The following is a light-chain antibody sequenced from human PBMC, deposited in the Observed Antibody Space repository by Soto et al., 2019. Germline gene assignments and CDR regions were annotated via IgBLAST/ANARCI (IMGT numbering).Light chain of an antibody. Sequence: QSVLTQPRSVSGSPGQSVTISCTGTSSDVGGYNYVSWYQQHPGKAPKLMIYDVNRRPSGVPDRFSGSKSGNTASLTISGLQAEDESEYYCCSYSGSYTVLFGGGTKLTVL. CDR1: SSDVGGYNY. J-gene: IGLJ2*01. CDR3: CSYSGSYTVL. CDR2: DVN. V-gene: IGLV2-11*01.